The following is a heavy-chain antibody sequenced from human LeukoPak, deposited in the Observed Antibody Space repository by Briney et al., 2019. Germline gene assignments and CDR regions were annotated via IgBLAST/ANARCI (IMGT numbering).Heavy chain of an antibody. J-gene: IGHJ4*02. CDR1: GGSISTYY. CDR3: ARVGSLTTFD. CDR2: IQYRGNA. D-gene: IGHD4-17*01. V-gene: IGHV4-59*01. Sequence: SETLSLTCTVSGGSISTYYWTWIRQPPGKGLEWIGYIQYRGNADYNPSLKSRVTISVDTSNNQCSLRLSSVTAADTAMYYCARVGSLTTFDWGQGTLVTVFS.